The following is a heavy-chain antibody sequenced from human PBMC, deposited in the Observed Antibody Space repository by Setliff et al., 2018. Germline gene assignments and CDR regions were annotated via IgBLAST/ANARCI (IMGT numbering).Heavy chain of an antibody. V-gene: IGHV7-4-1*02. CDR3: ARVSITMVRGVIISYYYYGMDV. D-gene: IGHD3-10*01. J-gene: IGHJ6*02. Sequence: GASVKVSCKASGGTFSSYAISWVRQAPGQGPEWMGGINTNTGNPTYAQGFTGRFVFSLDTSVSTAYLQISSLKAEDTAVYYCARVSITMVRGVIISYYYYGMDVWGQGTTVTVSS. CDR1: GGTFSSYA. CDR2: INTNTGNP.